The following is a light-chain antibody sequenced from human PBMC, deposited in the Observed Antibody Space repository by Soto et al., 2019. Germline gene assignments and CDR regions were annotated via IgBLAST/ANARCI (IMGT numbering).Light chain of an antibody. CDR1: SGSVSSAHN. CDR3: ALFMGNGISV. Sequence: TVVTQESSFSVSPGGTVTLTCGLISGSVSSAHNPNWYQQTPGQAPRTLIYSTSTRSSGVPDRFPGSILGNKAALTIPGAQADDESDYYCALFMGNGISVFGTGTKVTV. CDR2: STS. J-gene: IGLJ1*01. V-gene: IGLV8-61*01.